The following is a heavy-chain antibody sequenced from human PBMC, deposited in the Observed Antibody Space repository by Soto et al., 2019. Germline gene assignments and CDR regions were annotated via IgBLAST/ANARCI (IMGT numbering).Heavy chain of an antibody. Sequence: QVQLVKSGGGLVKPGGSLRLSCAASGFTFSDYYMSWIRQAPGKGLEWVSYISSSSSYTNYADSVKGRFTISRDNAKNSLYLQMNSLRAEDTAVYYCAREDLGEGDYFDYWGQGTLVTVSS. V-gene: IGHV3-11*06. CDR2: ISSSSSYT. J-gene: IGHJ4*02. CDR1: GFTFSDYY. CDR3: AREDLGEGDYFDY. D-gene: IGHD3-16*01.